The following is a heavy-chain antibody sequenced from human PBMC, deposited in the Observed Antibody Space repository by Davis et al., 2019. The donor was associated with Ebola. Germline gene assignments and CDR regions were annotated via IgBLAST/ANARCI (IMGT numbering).Heavy chain of an antibody. J-gene: IGHJ6*02. CDR1: GYNFANYW. V-gene: IGHV5-51*01. CDR2: IFPDYSDT. CDR3: ARSYSGYDQSYYGMDV. D-gene: IGHD5-12*01. Sequence: GESLKISCKGSGYNFANYWITWVRQMPGKGLEWVGIIFPDYSDTRYSPSFQGQVTISADKSISTAYLQWNSLKASDTAMYYCARSYSGYDQSYYGMDVWGQGTTVTVSS.